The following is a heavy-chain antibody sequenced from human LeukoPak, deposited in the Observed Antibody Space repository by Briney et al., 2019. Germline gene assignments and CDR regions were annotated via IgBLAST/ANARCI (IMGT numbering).Heavy chain of an antibody. CDR1: GGSISSGGYS. Sequence: SQTLSLTCAVSGGSISSGGYSWSWIRQPPGTGLEWIGYIYHSGSTYYNPSLKSRVTISVDRSKNQFSLKLSSVTAADTAVYYCARATLGELDYWGQGTLVTVSS. J-gene: IGHJ4*02. V-gene: IGHV4-30-2*01. D-gene: IGHD3-16*01. CDR2: IYHSGST. CDR3: ARATLGELDY.